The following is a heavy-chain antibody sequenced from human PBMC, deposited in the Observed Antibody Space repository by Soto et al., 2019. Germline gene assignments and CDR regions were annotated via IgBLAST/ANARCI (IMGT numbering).Heavy chain of an antibody. Sequence: QVQLVQSGAEVKKPGSSVKVSCKASGGTFSSYAITWVRQAPGQGLEWMGGIIPIFGTANYAQKFQARVTITADXSXSXAYMELSSLRSEDTAVYYFARDMGFSSGYYPYWVDTWCEGALVTVSS. J-gene: IGHJ5*02. CDR2: IIPIFGTA. CDR1: GGTFSSYA. V-gene: IGHV1-69*12. D-gene: IGHD3-22*01. CDR3: ARDMGFSSGYYPYWVDT.